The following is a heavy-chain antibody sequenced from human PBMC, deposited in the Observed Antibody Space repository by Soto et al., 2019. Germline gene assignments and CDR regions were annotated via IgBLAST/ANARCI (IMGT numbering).Heavy chain of an antibody. D-gene: IGHD3-10*01. CDR1: GYTFTAYY. V-gene: IGHV1-2*02. CDR2: INPKFGDT. J-gene: IGHJ6*02. CDR3: ARNMDYYYGPGSGNGHGV. Sequence: QVQLVQSGAEVKEPGDSVRVSCEASGYTFTAYYIHWVRQAPGQGLEWMRWINPKFGDTTYAQDFQGRVSMTRDMSISTVYMELSRLTSDDTAIYYCARNMDYYYGPGSGNGHGVWGQGTTVTVFS.